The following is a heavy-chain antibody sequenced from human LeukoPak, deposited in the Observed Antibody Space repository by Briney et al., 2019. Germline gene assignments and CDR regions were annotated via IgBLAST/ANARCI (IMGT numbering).Heavy chain of an antibody. CDR3: ARDLGRYCSGGSCGFDY. D-gene: IGHD2-15*01. Sequence: SVKVSCKASGGTFSSYAISWVRQAPGQGLEWMGGIIPIFGTANYAQKLQGRVTMTTDTSTSTAYMELRSLRSDDTAVYYCARDLGRYCSGGSCGFDYWGQGTLVTVSS. CDR1: GGTFSSYA. CDR2: IIPIFGTA. V-gene: IGHV1-69*05. J-gene: IGHJ4*02.